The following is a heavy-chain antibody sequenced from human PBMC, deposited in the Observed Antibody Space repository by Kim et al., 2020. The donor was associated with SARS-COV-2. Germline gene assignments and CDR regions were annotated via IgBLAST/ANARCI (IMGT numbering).Heavy chain of an antibody. V-gene: IGHV4-39*01. Sequence: TYYNPSLKSRVTISVDTSKNQFSLKLSSVTAADTAVYYCARRRWFGEIDYWGQGTLVTVSS. J-gene: IGHJ4*02. CDR2: T. D-gene: IGHD3-10*01. CDR3: ARRRWFGEIDY.